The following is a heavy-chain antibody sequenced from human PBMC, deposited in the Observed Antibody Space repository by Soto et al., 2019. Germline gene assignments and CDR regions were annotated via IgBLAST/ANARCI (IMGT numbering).Heavy chain of an antibody. Sequence: ASVKVSCKASGYTFTSYPISWMRQAPGQGLEWMGWISTYNGNTNYAQKVQGRVTMTTDTSTTTAYMELRSLRSDDTAVYYCARSYCSSTACYNYYYYGLDVWGQGTTVTVSS. CDR1: GYTFTSYP. V-gene: IGHV1-18*04. J-gene: IGHJ6*02. CDR2: ISTYNGNT. D-gene: IGHD2-2*02. CDR3: ARSYCSSTACYNYYYYGLDV.